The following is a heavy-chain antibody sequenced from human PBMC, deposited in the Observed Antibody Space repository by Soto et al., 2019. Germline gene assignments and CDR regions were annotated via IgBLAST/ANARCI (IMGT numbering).Heavy chain of an antibody. CDR1: GGTFSSYA. V-gene: IGHV1-69*13. CDR3: ARELKDGMDV. Sequence: ASVKVSCKASGGTFSSYAISWVRQAPGQGLEWMGGIIPIFGTANYAQKFQGRVTITADESTSTAYMELSSLRSEDTAVYYCARELKDGMDVWGQGTTVTVSS. CDR2: IIPIFGTA. J-gene: IGHJ6*02.